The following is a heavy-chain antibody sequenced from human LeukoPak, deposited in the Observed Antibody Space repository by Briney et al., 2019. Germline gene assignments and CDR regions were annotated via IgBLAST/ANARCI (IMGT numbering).Heavy chain of an antibody. CDR3: ANLYDFWSGFPQDAFDI. Sequence: GSLRLSCAASGFTFSSYAMSWVRQAPGKGLEWVSAISGSGGSTYYAGSVKGRFTISRDNSKNTLYLQMNSLRAEDTAVYYCANLYDFWSGFPQDAFDIWGQGTMVTVSS. V-gene: IGHV3-23*01. J-gene: IGHJ3*02. CDR2: ISGSGGST. CDR1: GFTFSSYA. D-gene: IGHD3-3*01.